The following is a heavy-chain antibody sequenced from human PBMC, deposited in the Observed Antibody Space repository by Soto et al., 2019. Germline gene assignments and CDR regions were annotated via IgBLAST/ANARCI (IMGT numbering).Heavy chain of an antibody. D-gene: IGHD2-2*01. J-gene: IGHJ4*02. V-gene: IGHV1-18*01. CDR1: GYTFTSYG. CDR3: ARFGNVLGYCSSTSCYPNY. Sequence: QVQLVQSGAEVKKPGASVKVSCKASGYTFTSYGISWVRQAPGQGLEWMGWISAYNGNTNYAQKLQGRVTMTTDTSTSTAYMELRSLRSDDTAVYYCARFGNVLGYCSSTSCYPNYWGQGTLVTVSS. CDR2: ISAYNGNT.